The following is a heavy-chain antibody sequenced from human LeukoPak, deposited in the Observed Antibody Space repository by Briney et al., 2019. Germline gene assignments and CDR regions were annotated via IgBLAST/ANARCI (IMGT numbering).Heavy chain of an antibody. CDR2: ISSSGSTI. Sequence: GGSLRLSCAASGFTFSDYYMSWIRQAPGKGLEWVSYISSSGSTIYYADSVKGRFTISRDNAKNSLYLQMNSLRAEDTAVYYCAREGGYCSSTSCYEGGYYYYMDVWGKGTTVTVSS. D-gene: IGHD2-2*01. V-gene: IGHV3-11*04. J-gene: IGHJ6*03. CDR3: AREGGYCSSTSCYEGGYYYYMDV. CDR1: GFTFSDYY.